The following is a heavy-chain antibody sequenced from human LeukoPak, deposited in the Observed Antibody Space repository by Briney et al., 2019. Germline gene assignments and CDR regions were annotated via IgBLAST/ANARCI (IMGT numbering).Heavy chain of an antibody. D-gene: IGHD3-3*01. CDR1: GFTFSSYG. V-gene: IGHV3-33*01. CDR3: ARNNYDFWVGYYNNWFAP. CDR2: IWYDGSNK. J-gene: IGHJ5*02. Sequence: GRSLRLSCAASGFTFSSYGMHWVRQAPGKGLEWVAVIWYDGSNKYYADSVKGRFTISRDNSKNTLYLQLNSLRAEDTAVYYCARNNYDFWVGYYNNWFAPWGQGTLVPVPS.